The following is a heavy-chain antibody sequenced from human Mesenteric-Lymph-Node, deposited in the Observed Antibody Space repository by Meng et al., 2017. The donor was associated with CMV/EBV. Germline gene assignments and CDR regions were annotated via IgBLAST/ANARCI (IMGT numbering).Heavy chain of an antibody. D-gene: IGHD6-19*01. CDR2: ISSSGSTI. CDR3: ARGRGGWDFDY. J-gene: IGHJ4*02. CDR1: GFTFSNSA. V-gene: IGHV3-48*03. Sequence: GESLKISCAASGFTFSNSAMSWVRQAPGKGLEWVSYISSSGSTIYYADSVKGRFTISRDNAKNSLYLQMNSLRAEDTAVYYCARGRGGWDFDYWGQGTLVTVSS.